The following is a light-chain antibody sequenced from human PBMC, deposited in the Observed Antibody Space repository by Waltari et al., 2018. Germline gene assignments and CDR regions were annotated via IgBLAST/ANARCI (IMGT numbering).Light chain of an antibody. CDR1: QDIRGW. V-gene: IGKV1-12*01. J-gene: IGKJ1*01. Sequence: DLQLTQSPSSVSASVGDTGPIPCRGPQDIRGWLAWYQQKPGTAPKVLIYGASMLQSGVPSRFSGSGSGTEFTLSINNLQPEDSATYYCQQARSLPWTFGRGTKVEVK. CDR3: QQARSLPWT. CDR2: GAS.